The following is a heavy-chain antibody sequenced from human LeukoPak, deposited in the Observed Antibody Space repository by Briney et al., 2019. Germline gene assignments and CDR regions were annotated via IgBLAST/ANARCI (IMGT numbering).Heavy chain of an antibody. CDR3: ARLTYCSSTSCYDY. D-gene: IGHD2-2*01. CDR2: INPNSGGT. V-gene: IGHV1-2*06. Sequence: ASVKVSCKASGGTFSSYAISWVRQAPGQGLEWMGRINPNSGGTNYAQKFQGRVTMTRDTSISTAYMELSRLRSDDTAVYYCARLTYCSSTSCYDYWGQGTPVTVSS. CDR1: GGTFSSYA. J-gene: IGHJ4*02.